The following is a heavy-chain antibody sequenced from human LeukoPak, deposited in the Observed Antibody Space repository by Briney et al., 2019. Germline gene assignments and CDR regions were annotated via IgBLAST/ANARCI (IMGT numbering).Heavy chain of an antibody. CDR1: GFTFSSYS. V-gene: IGHV3-9*01. J-gene: IGHJ4*02. CDR3: AKGIGYYYDTSGCVDY. CDR2: ISWSSGSI. Sequence: GGSLRLSCAASGFTFSSYSMNWVRQAPGKGLEWVAGISWSSGSIGYADSVKGRFTISRDNAKNSLYLQMNSLRPEDTALYYCAKGIGYYYDTSGCVDYWGQGTLVTVSS. D-gene: IGHD3-22*01.